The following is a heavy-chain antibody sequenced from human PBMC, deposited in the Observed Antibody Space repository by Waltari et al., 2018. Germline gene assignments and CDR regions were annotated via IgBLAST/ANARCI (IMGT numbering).Heavy chain of an antibody. CDR1: GYSISSGYY. V-gene: IGHV4-38-2*01. CDR2: IYHSGST. CDR3: ARLGQKSSSWSSYYYYGMDV. D-gene: IGHD6-13*01. Sequence: QVQLQESGPGLVKPSETLSLTCAVSGYSISSGYYWGWIRQPPGKGLEWIGSIYHSGSTYSNPSLKSRVTISVDTSKNQFSLKLSSVTAADTAVYYCARLGQKSSSWSSYYYYGMDVWGQGTTVTVSS. J-gene: IGHJ6*02.